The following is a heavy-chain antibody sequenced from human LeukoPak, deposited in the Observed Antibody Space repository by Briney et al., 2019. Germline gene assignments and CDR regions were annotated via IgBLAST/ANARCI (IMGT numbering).Heavy chain of an antibody. Sequence: GGSLRLSCAASGFAFSSYWMSWVRQAPGKGLEWVSAISGSGGSTNYADSVKGRVTVSRDNSKSTLYLQMNSLRAEDTAVYYCAKSSYYDSSGYYREYYFDYWGQGTLVTVSS. CDR2: ISGSGGST. J-gene: IGHJ4*02. D-gene: IGHD3-22*01. V-gene: IGHV3-23*01. CDR1: GFAFSSYW. CDR3: AKSSYYDSSGYYREYYFDY.